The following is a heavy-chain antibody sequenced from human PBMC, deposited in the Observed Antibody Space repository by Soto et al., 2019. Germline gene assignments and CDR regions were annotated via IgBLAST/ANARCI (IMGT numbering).Heavy chain of an antibody. CDR2: IDPSDSYT. Sequence: GDSLKISCKGSGYSFTSYWISWVRQMPGKGLEWMGRIDPSDSYTNYSPSFQGHVTISADKSISTAYLQWSSLKASDTAMYYCARHEYSTSFYYYGMDVWQQGTTVTVSS. D-gene: IGHD6-6*01. J-gene: IGHJ6*01. V-gene: IGHV5-10-1*01. CDR3: ARHEYSTSFYYYGMDV. CDR1: GYSFTSYW.